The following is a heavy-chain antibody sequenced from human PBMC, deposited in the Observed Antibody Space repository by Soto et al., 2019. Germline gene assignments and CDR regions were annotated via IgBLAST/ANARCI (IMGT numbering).Heavy chain of an antibody. CDR1: GYTFTYFD. V-gene: IGHV1-8*01. Sequence: QVQVVQSGAEVKRPGASVRVSCKASGYTFTYFDINWVRQAAGQGFEWLGFMSPSTGNTGYAQKLQGRINLTRDTSIDTAYMDLTGLTPDDSAVYYCARGASPWGQGTLVTVSS. J-gene: IGHJ5*02. CDR3: ARGASP. CDR2: MSPSTGNT.